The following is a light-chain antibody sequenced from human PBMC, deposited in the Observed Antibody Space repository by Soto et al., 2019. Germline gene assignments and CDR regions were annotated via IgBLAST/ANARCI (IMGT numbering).Light chain of an antibody. CDR1: SSDVGGYNY. V-gene: IGLV2-14*01. Sequence: QSALTQPASVSGSPGQSITISCTGTSSDVGGYNYVSWYQQHPGKAPKLMIYDVSNRPSGVSNRFSGSKSGNTASLTISGLPSEDEADYDCSSYTSSSTPLVFGGGTKLTVL. CDR2: DVS. J-gene: IGLJ2*01. CDR3: SSYTSSSTPLV.